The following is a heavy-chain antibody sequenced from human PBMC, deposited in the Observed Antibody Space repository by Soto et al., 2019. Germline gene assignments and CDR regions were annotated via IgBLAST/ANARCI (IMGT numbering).Heavy chain of an antibody. CDR1: GASVSVHSYY. V-gene: IGHV4-39*01. Sequence: PSETLSLTCTVSGASVSVHSYYWTWILHPPGKGLEWIGSSYYSVTTYFNPSLKSRATISVDTSKNQFSLRLTSVTAADTAIYYCTRRYNWNDNYCEHWGTGDMVTVSA. J-gene: IGHJ1*01. D-gene: IGHD1-20*01. CDR2: SYYSVTT. CDR3: TRRYNWNDNYCEH.